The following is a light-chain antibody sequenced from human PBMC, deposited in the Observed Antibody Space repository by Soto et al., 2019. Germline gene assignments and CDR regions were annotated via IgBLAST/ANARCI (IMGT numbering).Light chain of an antibody. V-gene: IGKV3D-15*01. CDR2: GAF. Sequence: EIVLTQSPATLSLSPGARATLSCSASPSVTNFLAWYQQKPGQAPRLLIYGAFNRATGIPARFSGSGSGTEFTLTISSLQSEDFAVYYCQQYNEWPPLTFGGGTKVDIK. J-gene: IGKJ4*01. CDR3: QQYNEWPPLT. CDR1: PSVTNF.